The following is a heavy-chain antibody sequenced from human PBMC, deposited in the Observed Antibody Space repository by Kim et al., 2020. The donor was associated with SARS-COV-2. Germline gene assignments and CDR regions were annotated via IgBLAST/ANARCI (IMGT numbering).Heavy chain of an antibody. V-gene: IGHV4-4*09. J-gene: IGHJ6*03. CDR3: AGGITGPYYYYYYMDV. Sequence: PSLKSRITISVDTSKNQYSLKLGCVTAADTAVYYCAGGITGPYYYYYYMDVWGKGTTVTVSS.